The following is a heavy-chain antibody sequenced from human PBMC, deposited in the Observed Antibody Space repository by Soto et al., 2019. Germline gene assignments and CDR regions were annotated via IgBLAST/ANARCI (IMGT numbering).Heavy chain of an antibody. CDR2: VYHSGST. J-gene: IGHJ5*02. Sequence: QLHLQESGSGLVKPSQTLSLTCTVSGGPISGGGYSWSWIRQPPGKGLEWLGYVYHSGSTFYNPSLKSRLSISVDTSKSQFSLTLPSVTAADTAVYSGSRWGGGWFDPWGPGTLVTVSS. CDR1: GGPISGGGYS. D-gene: IGHD2-21*01. CDR3: SRWGGGWFDP. V-gene: IGHV4-30-2*01.